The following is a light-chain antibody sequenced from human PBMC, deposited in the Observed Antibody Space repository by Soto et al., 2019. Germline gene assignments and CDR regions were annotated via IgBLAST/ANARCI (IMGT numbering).Light chain of an antibody. CDR3: QQLNSYPLT. Sequence: DTQLTQSPSFLSASVGDRVTITCRASEGISSYLAWYQQKPGKGPKLLVYLAATLQSGVPSRFSGSGSGKEFTLTISSLQPADFATYYCQQLNSYPLTFGGGTKVEIK. J-gene: IGKJ4*01. CDR1: EGISSY. V-gene: IGKV1-9*01. CDR2: LAA.